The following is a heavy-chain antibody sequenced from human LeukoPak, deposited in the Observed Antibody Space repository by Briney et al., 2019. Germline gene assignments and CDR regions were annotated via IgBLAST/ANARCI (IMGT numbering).Heavy chain of an antibody. CDR2: ISYDGSNK. CDR1: GFTFSSYA. V-gene: IGHV3-30-3*01. Sequence: PGGSLRLSCAASGFTFSSYAMHWVRQAPGKGLEWVAVISYDGSNKYYADSVKGRFTISRDNAKNSLYLQMNSLRAEDTAVYYCARVNYDYVWGSYRYTNFDYWGQGTLVTVSS. J-gene: IGHJ4*02. D-gene: IGHD3-16*02. CDR3: ARVNYDYVWGSYRYTNFDY.